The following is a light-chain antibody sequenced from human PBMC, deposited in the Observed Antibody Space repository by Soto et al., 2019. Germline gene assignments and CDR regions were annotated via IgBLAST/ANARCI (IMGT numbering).Light chain of an antibody. CDR1: QSIDRW. J-gene: IGKJ1*01. CDR2: KAS. Sequence: DIQLTQSPFTLPASVGDRVVITCRASQSIDRWLAWYQQKPGKAPKLLIYKASTLKSGVPSRFSGSGSGTEFTLTISSLQPDDFATYYCQHYNSYSEAFGQGTKV. CDR3: QHYNSYSEA. V-gene: IGKV1-5*03.